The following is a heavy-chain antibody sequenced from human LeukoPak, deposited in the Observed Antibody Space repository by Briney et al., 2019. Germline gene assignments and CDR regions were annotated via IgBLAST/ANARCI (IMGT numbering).Heavy chain of an antibody. CDR2: INHSGST. J-gene: IGHJ4*02. CDR1: GGSFSGYY. D-gene: IGHD3-22*01. V-gene: IGHV4-34*01. Sequence: SEILSLTCALYGGSFSGYYWSWIRQTPGKGLEWIGEINHSGSTNHNPSPKSRVTISIDTSKNQFSLKLSSVTAADTAVYYCARAHYETASPAGGLWGQGTLVTVSS. CDR3: ARAHYETASPAGGL.